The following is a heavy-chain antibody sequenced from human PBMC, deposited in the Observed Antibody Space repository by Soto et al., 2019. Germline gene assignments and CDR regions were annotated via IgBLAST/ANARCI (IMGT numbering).Heavy chain of an antibody. Sequence: GGYLRLSCAASGFTFSSYGMHWVRQAPGKGLEWVAVIWYDGNNKYYADSVKGRFTISRDNSKNTLYLQMNSLRAEDTAVYYCARDGYSSGWTGYFDYWGQGT. CDR2: IWYDGNNK. V-gene: IGHV3-33*01. CDR1: GFTFSSYG. D-gene: IGHD6-19*01. J-gene: IGHJ4*02. CDR3: ARDGYSSGWTGYFDY.